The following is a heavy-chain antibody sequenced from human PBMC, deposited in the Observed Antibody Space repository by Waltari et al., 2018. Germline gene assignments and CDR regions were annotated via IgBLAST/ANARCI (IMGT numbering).Heavy chain of an antibody. CDR3: VRNLWEGSSYYATNDAYDV. CDR1: GFSVDTKN. Sequence: EVQLVESGGGLVQPGESLRLSCAASGFSVDTKNICWVRQAPGQGLEWVFVIKIGGNRDDTASVRGRFTISRDLSKNTVYLQMDNLRHEDTAVYFCVRNLWEGSSYYATNDAYDVWGLGTRVTVSS. V-gene: IGHV3-66*01. CDR2: IKIGGNR. J-gene: IGHJ3*01. D-gene: IGHD3-22*01.